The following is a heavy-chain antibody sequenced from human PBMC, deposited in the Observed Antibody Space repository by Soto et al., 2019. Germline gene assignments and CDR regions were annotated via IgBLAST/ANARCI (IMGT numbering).Heavy chain of an antibody. Sequence: GGSLRLSCAACGFTFDDYTMHWVRQAPGKGLEWVSLISWDGGSTYYADSVKGRFTISRDNSKNSLYLQMNSLRTEDTALYYCAKNYDFWSGSMDVWGQGTTVTVSS. CDR1: GFTFDDYT. V-gene: IGHV3-43*01. CDR3: AKNYDFWSGSMDV. D-gene: IGHD3-3*01. CDR2: ISWDGGST. J-gene: IGHJ6*02.